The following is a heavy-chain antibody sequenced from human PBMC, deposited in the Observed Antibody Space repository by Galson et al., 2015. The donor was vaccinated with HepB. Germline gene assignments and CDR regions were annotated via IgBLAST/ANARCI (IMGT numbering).Heavy chain of an antibody. V-gene: IGHV4-4*02. CDR3: ARAKEGRGYFDY. CDR2: IYHSGGT. D-gene: IGHD3-10*01. CDR1: GLTFSRYS. J-gene: IGHJ4*02. Sequence: SLRLFCAASGLTFSRYSMKWVRQAPGEGLEWIGEIYHSGGTNYRPSLKSRVTISVDKSKNLFSLKLTFVTAADTAVYYCARAKEGRGYFDYWGQGTLVTVSS.